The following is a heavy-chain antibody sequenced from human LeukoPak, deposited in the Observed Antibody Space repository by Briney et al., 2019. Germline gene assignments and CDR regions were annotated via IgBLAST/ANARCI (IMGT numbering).Heavy chain of an antibody. D-gene: IGHD1-26*01. V-gene: IGHV3-48*01. Sequence: GGSLGLSCAASGFTFSSYSMNWVRQAPGKGLEWVSYISSSSSTIYYADSVKGRFTISRDNAKNSLYLQMNSLRAEDTAVYYCARVEWELQFDYWGQGTLVTVSS. CDR2: ISSSSSTI. CDR3: ARVEWELQFDY. CDR1: GFTFSSYS. J-gene: IGHJ4*02.